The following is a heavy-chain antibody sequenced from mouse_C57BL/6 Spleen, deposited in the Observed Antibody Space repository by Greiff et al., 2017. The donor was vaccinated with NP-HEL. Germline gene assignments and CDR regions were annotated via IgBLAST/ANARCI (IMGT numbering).Heavy chain of an antibody. V-gene: IGHV1-50*01. CDR1: GYTFTSYW. Sequence: VQLQQPGAELVKPGASVKLSCKASGYTFTSYWMQWVKQRPGQGLEWIGEIDPSDSYTNYNQKFKGKATLTVDTSSSTAYMQLSSLTSEDSAVYYCARGRDSSGYVAYWGQGTLVTVSA. D-gene: IGHD3-2*02. J-gene: IGHJ3*01. CDR3: ARGRDSSGYVAY. CDR2: IDPSDSYT.